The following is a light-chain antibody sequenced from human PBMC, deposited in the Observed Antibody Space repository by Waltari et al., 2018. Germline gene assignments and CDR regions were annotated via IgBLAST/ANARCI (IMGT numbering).Light chain of an antibody. J-gene: IGKJ4*01. V-gene: IGKV1-33*01. Sequence: DTQMTQSPSSLSASVGDSVTITCQASQDISIYLNWYQQKPGKAPKSLIYDASILETGVPSRFSASGSGTNFTLTISSLQPEDFATYYCQQYDNLPLTFGGGTKVEIK. CDR1: QDISIY. CDR3: QQYDNLPLT. CDR2: DAS.